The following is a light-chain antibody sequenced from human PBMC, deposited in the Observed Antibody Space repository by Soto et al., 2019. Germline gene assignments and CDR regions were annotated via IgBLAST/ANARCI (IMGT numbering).Light chain of an antibody. CDR3: QQYNNSPPAT. V-gene: IGKV3-15*01. Sequence: EIVMTQSPATLSVSPGERATLSCRASQSVSSNLAWYQQKPGQAPRLLIYGASTRTTGIPARFSGSGSGTEFALTITSLQSEDFAVDYCQQYNNSPPATFGQGTKVEI. J-gene: IGKJ1*01. CDR2: GAS. CDR1: QSVSSN.